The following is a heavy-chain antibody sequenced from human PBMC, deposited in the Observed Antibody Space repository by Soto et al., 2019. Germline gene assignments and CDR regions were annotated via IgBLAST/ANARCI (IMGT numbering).Heavy chain of an antibody. J-gene: IGHJ5*02. CDR2: IIPIFGTA. D-gene: IGHD2-2*01. Sequence: SVKVSCKASGCTFTSYGISWVRQAPGQGLEWMGGIIPIFGTANYAQKFQGRVTITADESTSTVYMELSSLRSEDTAVYYCARGTDIVLVPAAINWFDPWGQGTLVTVSS. V-gene: IGHV1-69*13. CDR3: ARGTDIVLVPAAINWFDP. CDR1: GCTFTSYG.